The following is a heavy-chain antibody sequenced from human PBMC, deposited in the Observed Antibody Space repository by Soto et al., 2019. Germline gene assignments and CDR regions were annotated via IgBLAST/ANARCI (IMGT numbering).Heavy chain of an antibody. CDR3: ARGKGIAARRGNYYGMDV. Sequence: SETLALTCAVYGGSFSGYYWSWIRLPPGKGLEWIGEINHSGSTNYNPSLESRVTISVDTSKNQFSLKLSSVTAADTAVYYCARGKGIAARRGNYYGMDVWGQGIPVTVSS. CDR2: INHSGST. V-gene: IGHV4-34*01. J-gene: IGHJ6*02. CDR1: GGSFSGYY. D-gene: IGHD6-6*01.